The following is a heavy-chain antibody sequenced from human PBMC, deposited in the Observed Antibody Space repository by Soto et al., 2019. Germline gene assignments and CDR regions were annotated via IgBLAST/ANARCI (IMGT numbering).Heavy chain of an antibody. V-gene: IGHV3-21*01. Sequence: GGSLRLSCAASGFTLSSYSMNGCRQGPGKGLEGGGSISMVSRYIDYADSLKGRFTISTDNAKDSLYLQRTSLRAADTAGNYCARVNEFEPFFSLWGPGTLVTVSP. J-gene: IGHJ4*02. CDR1: GFTLSSYS. CDR3: ARVNEFEPFFSL. D-gene: IGHD3-9*01. CDR2: ISMVSRYI.